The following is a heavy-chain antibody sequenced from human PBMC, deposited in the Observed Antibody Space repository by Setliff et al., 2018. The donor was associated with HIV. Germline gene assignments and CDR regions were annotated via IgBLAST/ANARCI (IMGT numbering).Heavy chain of an antibody. D-gene: IGHD5-12*01. CDR1: SGPISNGGFY. J-gene: IGHJ3*02. Sequence: PSETLSLTCTVSSGPISNGGFYWSWIRHHPGKGLEWIGYIYYSGGTYYSPSLKSRVSMSIDTFKNQFSLNPTSVTAADTAVYYCARGIYRPWGGYSAFATDAFETWGQGTLVTVSS. V-gene: IGHV4-31*03. CDR2: IYYSGGT. CDR3: ARGIYRPWGGYSAFATDAFET.